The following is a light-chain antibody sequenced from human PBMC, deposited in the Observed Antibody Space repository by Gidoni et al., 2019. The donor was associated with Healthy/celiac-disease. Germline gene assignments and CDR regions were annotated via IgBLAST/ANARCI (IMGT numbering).Light chain of an antibody. CDR2: QDS. CDR1: NLGDKY. V-gene: IGLV3-1*01. Sequence: SYELTQPPSVSVSPGQTASITCSGDNLGDKYACWYQQKPGQSPVLVIYQDSKRPSGIPERFSGSNSGNTAPLTLSGTQAMDEADYSCQAWDSSRGVFGGGTKLTVL. CDR3: QAWDSSRGV. J-gene: IGLJ2*01.